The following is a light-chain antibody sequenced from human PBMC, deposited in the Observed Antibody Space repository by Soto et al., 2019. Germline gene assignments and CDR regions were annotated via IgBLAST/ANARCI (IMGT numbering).Light chain of an antibody. CDR2: AAS. V-gene: IGKV1-6*01. CDR1: QGIRND. CDR3: LQEYNYPRT. J-gene: IGKJ1*01. Sequence: AIQMTQSPSSLSASVGDRVTITCRASQGIRNDLGWYQQKPGKAPKLLIHAASILQSGVPSRFSGSGSDTDFTLTISSLQPEDFATYYCLQEYNYPRTFGQGTKVEIK.